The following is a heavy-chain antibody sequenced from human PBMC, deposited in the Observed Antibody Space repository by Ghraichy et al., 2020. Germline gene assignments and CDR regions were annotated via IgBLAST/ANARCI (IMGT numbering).Heavy chain of an antibody. D-gene: IGHD2-21*01. Sequence: SETLSLTCTVSDGSVSSSSYYWGWIRQPPGKGLEWIGSIYYSGSPSYNPSLKSRVTISVDTSKNQFSLKLSSVTAADTAVYYCARRKDGDSDYFQHWGQGTLVTVSS. CDR2: IYYSGSP. V-gene: IGHV4-39*01. J-gene: IGHJ1*01. CDR3: ARRKDGDSDYFQH. CDR1: DGSVSSSSYY.